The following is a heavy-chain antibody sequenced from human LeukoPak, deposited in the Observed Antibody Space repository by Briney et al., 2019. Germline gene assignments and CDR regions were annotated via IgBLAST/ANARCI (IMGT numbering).Heavy chain of an antibody. V-gene: IGHV4-59*08. Sequence: SETLSLTCTVSGGSISSDNWQWIRQPPGKGLEWVGYIYNSGNNHYNSSLKSRVTISIDTSKNQFSLKLASVTAADTAVYYCAARGYWGQGTLVAVSS. CDR2: IYNSGNN. J-gene: IGHJ4*02. CDR3: AARGY. CDR1: GGSISSDN. D-gene: IGHD3-10*01.